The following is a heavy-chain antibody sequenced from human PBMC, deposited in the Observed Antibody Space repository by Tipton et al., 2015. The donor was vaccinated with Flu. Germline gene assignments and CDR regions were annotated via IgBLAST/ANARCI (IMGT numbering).Heavy chain of an antibody. CDR2: IYSGGST. CDR3: ARDLPRGSGGFDY. V-gene: IGHV3-53*01. CDR1: GITVSSNY. D-gene: IGHD1-26*01. Sequence: LRLSCAASGITVSSNYMSWVRQAPGKGLEWVSVIYSGGSTYYADSVKGRFTISRDNSKNTLYLQMDSLRAEDTAVYYCARDLPRGSGGFDYWGQGTLVTVSS. J-gene: IGHJ4*02.